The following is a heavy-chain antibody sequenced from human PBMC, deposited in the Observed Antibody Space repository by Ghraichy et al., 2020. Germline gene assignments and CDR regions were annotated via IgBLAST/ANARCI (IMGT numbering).Heavy chain of an antibody. CDR3: ARSGKYQLPQYWYFDL. D-gene: IGHD2-2*01. CDR1: GYTFTSYD. Sequence: ASVKVSCKASGYTFTSYDINWVRQATGQGLEWMGWMNPNSGNTGYAQKFQGRVTMTRNTSISTAYMELSSLRSEDTAVYYCARSGKYQLPQYWYFDLWGRGTLVTVSS. V-gene: IGHV1-8*01. J-gene: IGHJ2*01. CDR2: MNPNSGNT.